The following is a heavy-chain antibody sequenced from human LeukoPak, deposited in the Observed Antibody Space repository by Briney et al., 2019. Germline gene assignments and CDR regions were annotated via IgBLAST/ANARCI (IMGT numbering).Heavy chain of an antibody. CDR1: GYSFTSNW. CDR3: AKGGNDDAFDI. D-gene: IGHD1-1*01. J-gene: IGHJ3*02. Sequence: GASLQISCKGSGYSFTSNWIGWVRQLPGKSLEWMGIIYPGDSDTRYSPSLQGQVSISADKSISTAYLQWSSLKASDSAMYYCAKGGNDDAFDIWGQGTMVTVSS. V-gene: IGHV5-51*01. CDR2: IYPGDSDT.